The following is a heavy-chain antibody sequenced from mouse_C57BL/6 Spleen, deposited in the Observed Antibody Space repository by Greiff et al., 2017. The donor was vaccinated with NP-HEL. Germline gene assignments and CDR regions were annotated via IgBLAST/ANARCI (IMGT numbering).Heavy chain of an antibody. J-gene: IGHJ3*01. V-gene: IGHV1-81*01. D-gene: IGHD2-5*01. Sequence: VQLQQSGAELARPGASVKLSCKASGYNFTSYGISWVKQRTGQGLEWIGEIYPRSGNTYYNEKFKGKATLTADKSSSTAYMELRSLTSEDSAVYFCARPDYSNYGAWFAYWGQGTLVTVSA. CDR3: ARPDYSNYGAWFAY. CDR2: IYPRSGNT. CDR1: GYNFTSYG.